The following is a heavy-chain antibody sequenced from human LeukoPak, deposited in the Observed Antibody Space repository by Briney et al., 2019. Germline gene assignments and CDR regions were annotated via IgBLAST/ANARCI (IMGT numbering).Heavy chain of an antibody. CDR1: GYTFTSYG. CDR3: ARSYNWNANFDY. J-gene: IGHJ4*02. D-gene: IGHD1-20*01. CDR2: IITYNANT. Sequence: ASVKVSCTASGYTFTSYGISWVRQAPGQGLEWMGWIITYNANTNYAQKLQGRVTMTTDTSTSTAYMELRSLRSDDTAVYYCARSYNWNANFDYWGQGTLVTVSS. V-gene: IGHV1-18*01.